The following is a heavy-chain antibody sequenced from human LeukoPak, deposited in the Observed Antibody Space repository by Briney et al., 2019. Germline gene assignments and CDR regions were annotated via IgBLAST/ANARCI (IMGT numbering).Heavy chain of an antibody. Sequence: PSETLSLTCTVSGGSISSYYWSWIRQPPGKGLEWIGYIYYSGSTNYNPSLKSRVTISVDTSKKQFSLKLSSVTAADTAVYYCARADGYNSEFDYWGQGTLVTVSS. CDR2: IYYSGST. D-gene: IGHD5-24*01. J-gene: IGHJ4*02. CDR3: ARADGYNSEFDY. V-gene: IGHV4-59*01. CDR1: GGSISSYY.